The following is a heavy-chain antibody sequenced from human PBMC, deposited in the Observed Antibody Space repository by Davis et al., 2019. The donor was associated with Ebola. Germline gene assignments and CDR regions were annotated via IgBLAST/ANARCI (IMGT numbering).Heavy chain of an antibody. CDR2: IYYSGST. Sequence: MPSETLSLTCTVSGGSISSGDYYWSWIRQPPGKGLEWIGYIYYSGSTYYNSSLKSRVTISVDTSKNQFSLKVSSVTAADTAVYYCARHKGLRIAATGIHPEGAFDYWGQGTLVTVSS. J-gene: IGHJ4*02. CDR1: GGSISSGDYY. V-gene: IGHV4-30-4*01. CDR3: ARHKGLRIAATGIHPEGAFDY. D-gene: IGHD6-13*01.